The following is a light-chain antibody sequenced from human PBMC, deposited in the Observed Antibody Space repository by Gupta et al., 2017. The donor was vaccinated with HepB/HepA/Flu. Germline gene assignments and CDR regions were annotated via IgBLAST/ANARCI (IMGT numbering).Light chain of an antibody. CDR1: SSDVGGYNY. CDR2: DVS. Sequence: SALPHPAPVSGSPVQSITISCTGTSSDVGGYNYVAWYQQCPGRAPKLMIYDVSNRPSGVSNRFSGSKSGNTASRTISGLQAEDEGDFYCSSYTRSNTLVFGGGTKLTVL. J-gene: IGLJ2*01. V-gene: IGLV2-14*03. CDR3: SSYTRSNTLV.